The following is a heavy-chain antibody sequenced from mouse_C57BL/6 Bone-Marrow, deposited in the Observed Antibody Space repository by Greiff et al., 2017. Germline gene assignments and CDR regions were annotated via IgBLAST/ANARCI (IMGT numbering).Heavy chain of an antibody. Sequence: QVQLKESGAELVRPGASVKLSCKASGYTFTDYYINWVKQRPGQGLEWIARIYPGSGNTYYNEKFKGKATLTAEKASSTAYMQISSLTSEDSAIYFCAKEKGYLIGWGCWGQGTLVTVS. CDR3: AKEKGYLIGWGC. J-gene: IGHJ3*01. CDR2: IYPGSGNT. CDR1: GYTFTDYY. D-gene: IGHD3-1*01. V-gene: IGHV1-76*01.